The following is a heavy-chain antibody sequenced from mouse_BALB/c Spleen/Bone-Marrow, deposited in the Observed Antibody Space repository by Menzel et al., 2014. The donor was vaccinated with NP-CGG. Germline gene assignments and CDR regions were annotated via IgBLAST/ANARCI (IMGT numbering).Heavy chain of an antibody. V-gene: IGHV5-4*02. J-gene: IGHJ3*01. CDR2: IRDGGSYT. CDR3: ARDHYYRRSFSWFAY. D-gene: IGHD1-1*01. Sequence: EVMLVESGGGLVKPGGSLKLSCAASGFTFRDYYMYWVRQTPEKRLEWVATIRDGGSYTYYPDSVKGRFTISGDNAKNNLYLQMSSLKSEDTAMYYFARDHYYRRSFSWFAYWGQGTLVTVSA. CDR1: GFTFRDYY.